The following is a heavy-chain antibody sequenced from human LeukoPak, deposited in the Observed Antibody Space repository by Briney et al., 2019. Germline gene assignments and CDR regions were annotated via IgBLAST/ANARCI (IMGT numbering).Heavy chain of an antibody. D-gene: IGHD6-19*01. V-gene: IGHV3-48*01. CDR3: ARVGKSGWDFDH. CDR2: ISSSSGLI. J-gene: IGHJ4*02. CDR1: GFSFSTYS. Sequence: PGGSLRLSCAASGFSFSTYSMHWVRQAPGKGLEWVSYISSSSGLIYYADSVKGRFTISRDNAKNSLSLQMNSLRAEDTAVYYCARVGKSGWDFDHWGQGTLVTVSS.